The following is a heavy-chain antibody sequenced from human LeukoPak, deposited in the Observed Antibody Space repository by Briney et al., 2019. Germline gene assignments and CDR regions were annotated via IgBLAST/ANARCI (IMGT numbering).Heavy chain of an antibody. J-gene: IGHJ4*02. D-gene: IGHD1-7*01. CDR3: ARAHNWKYGTFDY. V-gene: IGHV3-7*01. CDR2: IKPDVSET. Sequence: GGSLRLSCAASGFTFRIYWMSWVRQAPGKGLEWVSHIKPDVSETYYVDSVKGRFTISRDTAKNTLYLQMNSLRVEDTAVYYCARAHNWKYGTFDYWGQGTLVTVSS. CDR1: GFTFRIYW.